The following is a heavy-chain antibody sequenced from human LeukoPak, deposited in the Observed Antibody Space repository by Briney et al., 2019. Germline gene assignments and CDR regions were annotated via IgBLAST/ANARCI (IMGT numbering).Heavy chain of an antibody. CDR1: GFTVSSNY. J-gene: IGHJ4*02. CDR3: ARLYSSGWYGDLDY. D-gene: IGHD6-19*01. CDR2: IYSGDNT. V-gene: IGHV3-53*05. Sequence: PGGSLRLSCAASGFTVSSNYMSWVRQAPGRGLEWVSVIYSGDNTYYADSVKGRFTISRDNSKNTLYLQMNSLRPEDTAVYYCARLYSSGWYGDLDYWGQGTLVTVSS.